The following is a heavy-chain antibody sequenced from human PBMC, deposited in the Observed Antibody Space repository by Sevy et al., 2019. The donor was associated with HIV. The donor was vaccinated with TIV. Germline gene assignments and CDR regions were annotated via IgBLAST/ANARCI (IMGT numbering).Heavy chain of an antibody. J-gene: IGHJ3*02. Sequence: GGSLKLSCAASGFTFSIIYMNWVRQAPGKGLEWVSSISSSSSYIYYADSVKGRFTISRDNAKNSLYLQMNSLRAEDTAVYYCARLEYVSTSGAFDIWGQGTMVTVSS. D-gene: IGHD6-6*01. V-gene: IGHV3-21*01. CDR3: ARLEYVSTSGAFDI. CDR2: ISSSSSYI. CDR1: GFTFSIIY.